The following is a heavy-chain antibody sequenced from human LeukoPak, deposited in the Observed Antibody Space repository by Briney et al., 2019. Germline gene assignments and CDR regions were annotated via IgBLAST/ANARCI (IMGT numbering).Heavy chain of an antibody. D-gene: IGHD2-15*01. CDR1: GYTFTSYG. V-gene: IGHV1-18*01. CDR2: INAYNGNT. J-gene: IGHJ6*02. CDR3: ARDKDCSGGSCFQERGMDV. Sequence: GASVKVSCKASGYTFTSYGISWVRQAPGQGLEWMGWINAYNGNTNYAQKLQGRVTMTTDTSTSTAYMELRSLRSDDTAVYYCARDKDCSGGSCFQERGMDVWGQGTTVTVSS.